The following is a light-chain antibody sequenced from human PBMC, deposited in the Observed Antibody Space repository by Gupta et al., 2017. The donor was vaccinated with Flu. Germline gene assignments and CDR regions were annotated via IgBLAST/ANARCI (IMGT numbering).Light chain of an antibody. CDR3: NSRDSTDNHQAV. CDR2: AKN. J-gene: IGLJ2*01. Sequence: GDSRRNSYASRYQQKPGQAPVLVIYAKNIRPSGIPDRFSVSSSGNTASLTITGAQAEDEADYYCNSRDSTDNHQAVFGGGTKLTVL. V-gene: IGLV3-19*01. CDR1: SRRNSY.